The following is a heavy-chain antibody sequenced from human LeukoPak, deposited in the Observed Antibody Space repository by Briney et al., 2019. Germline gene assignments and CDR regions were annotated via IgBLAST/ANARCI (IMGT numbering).Heavy chain of an antibody. CDR2: ISSNGGST. J-gene: IGHJ4*02. V-gene: IGHV3-64*01. D-gene: IGHD3-10*01. CDR3: ARGGGDPLSFDY. CDR1: GFTFSSYA. Sequence: PGGSLRLSWAASGFTFSSYAMHWVRQAPGKGLEYVSAISSNGGSTYYANTVKGRFTISRDNSKNTLYIQMGSLRAEDMAVYYCARGGGDPLSFDYWGQGTLVTVSS.